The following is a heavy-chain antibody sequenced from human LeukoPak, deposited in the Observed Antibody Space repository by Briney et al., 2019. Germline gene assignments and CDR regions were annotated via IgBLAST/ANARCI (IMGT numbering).Heavy chain of an antibody. D-gene: IGHD2-2*02. CDR3: ARVHCSSTSCYMHFDY. Sequence: GASVTVSCKASGYTFTSYGISWVRQAPGQGLEWMGWISAYNGNTNYAQKLQGRVTMTTDTSSSTAYMELRSLRSDDTAVYYCARVHCSSTSCYMHFDYWGQGTLVTVSS. V-gene: IGHV1-18*01. J-gene: IGHJ4*02. CDR2: ISAYNGNT. CDR1: GYTFTSYG.